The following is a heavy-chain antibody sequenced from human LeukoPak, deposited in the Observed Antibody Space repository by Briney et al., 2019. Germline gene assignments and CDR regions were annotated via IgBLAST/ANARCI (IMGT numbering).Heavy chain of an antibody. V-gene: IGHV4-39*01. J-gene: IGHJ4*02. CDR3: TRRGSGLPLHY. CDR1: GGSISSTSYY. Sequence: TETLSLTCTVSGGSISSTSYYCGWIRQPPGKGLEWIGSTYYSGSTESTYYNPSLKSRVTISVDTSKNQFSLKLSAVTAADTAVYYCTRRGSGLPLHYWGQGTLVTVSS. D-gene: IGHD3-3*01. CDR2: TYYSGSTEST.